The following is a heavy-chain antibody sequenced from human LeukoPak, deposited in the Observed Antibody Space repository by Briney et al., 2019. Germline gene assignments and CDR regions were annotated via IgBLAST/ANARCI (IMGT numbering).Heavy chain of an antibody. D-gene: IGHD3-10*01. Sequence: GESLQISCKGSGYSFTSYWIGWVRQMPGKGLEWMGTIYPGDSDTRYSPSFQGQVTISVDKSISTAYLQWSSLKASDTAIYYCATNYGLLSYFNGMDVWGQGTTVTVSS. CDR1: GYSFTSYW. CDR3: ATNYGLLSYFNGMDV. J-gene: IGHJ6*02. CDR2: IYPGDSDT. V-gene: IGHV5-51*01.